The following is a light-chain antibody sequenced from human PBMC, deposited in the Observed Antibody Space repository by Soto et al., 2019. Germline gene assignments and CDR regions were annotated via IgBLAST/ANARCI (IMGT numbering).Light chain of an antibody. V-gene: IGKV3-11*01. CDR2: DAS. CDR1: QSVSSY. Sequence: EIVLTQSPATLSLSPGERATLSCRASQSVSSYLAWYQQKPGQAPRLLIYDASNRATGIPARFSGSGSVTDFTLTISSLEPEDFAVYYCQQRSNWPGTFGPGTKLESK. CDR3: QQRSNWPGT. J-gene: IGKJ2*01.